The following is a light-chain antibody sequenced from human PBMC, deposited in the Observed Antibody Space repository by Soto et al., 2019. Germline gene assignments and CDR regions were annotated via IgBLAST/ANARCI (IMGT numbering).Light chain of an antibody. CDR3: SSYADGNSYV. CDR1: SSDVGGYNY. J-gene: IGLJ1*01. CDR2: EVT. V-gene: IGLV2-8*01. Sequence: QSALTQPPSASGSPGQSVTISCTGTSSDVGGYNYVYWYQQHPGKAPKLMIYEVTKRPSGVPDRFSGSKSGNTASLTVSGLQAEDEADYYCSSYADGNSYVFGPGTKLTVL.